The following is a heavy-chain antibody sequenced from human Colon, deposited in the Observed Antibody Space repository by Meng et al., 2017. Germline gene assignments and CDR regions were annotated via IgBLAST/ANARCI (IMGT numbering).Heavy chain of an antibody. CDR1: GFTVSSNY. V-gene: IGHV3-53*02. J-gene: IGHJ4*02. D-gene: IGHD6-6*01. Sequence: EVQLVETGGGLIQPGGSLRLSCAASGFTVSSNYMSWVRQAPGKGLEWVSVIYSGVSTYYADSVKGRFTISRDNSKNTMYLQMNSLRAEDAAVDYCARRSSSRRVFDFWGQGTLVTVSS. CDR3: ARRSSSRRVFDF. CDR2: IYSGVST.